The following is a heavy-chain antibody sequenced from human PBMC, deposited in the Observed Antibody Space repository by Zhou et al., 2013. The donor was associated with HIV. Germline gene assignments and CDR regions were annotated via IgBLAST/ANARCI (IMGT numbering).Heavy chain of an antibody. Sequence: QVQLQQSGPGLVKPSETLSLTCTVSGGSINSYYWSWIRQPAGKGLEWVGRIYGGATSCNPSLKSRVTVSVDTSKNRFSLKLSSVTAADTAVYYCARSRCSSTSCYARGTFDYWGQGTLATVSS. J-gene: IGHJ4*02. V-gene: IGHV4-4*07. CDR3: ARSRCSSTSCYARGTFDY. CDR2: IYGGAT. D-gene: IGHD2-2*01. CDR1: GGSINSYY.